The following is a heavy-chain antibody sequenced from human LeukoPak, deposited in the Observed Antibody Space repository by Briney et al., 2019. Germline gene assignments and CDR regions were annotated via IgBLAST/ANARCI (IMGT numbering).Heavy chain of an antibody. V-gene: IGHV3-48*03. CDR1: GFTFSSYE. Sequence: GGSLRLSCAASGFTFSSYEMNWVRQAPGKGLEWVSYISSSGSTIYYADSVKGRFTISRDNAKNSLYLQMNSLRAEDTAVYYCAKEATIAAAGTPDDYWGQGTLVTVSS. CDR2: ISSSGSTI. CDR3: AKEATIAAAGTPDDY. D-gene: IGHD6-13*01. J-gene: IGHJ4*02.